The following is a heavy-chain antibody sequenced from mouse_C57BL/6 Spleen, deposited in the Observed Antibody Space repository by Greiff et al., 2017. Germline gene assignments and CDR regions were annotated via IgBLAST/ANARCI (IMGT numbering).Heavy chain of an antibody. CDR2: INPYNGDT. CDR1: GYSFTGYF. D-gene: IGHD1-1*01. Sequence: EVKLMESGPELVKPGDSVKISCKASGYSFTGYFMNWVMQSHGKSLEWIGRINPYNGDTFYNQKFKGKATLTVYKSSSTAHMELRSLTSEDSAVYYCARRFYYGSSEDWFAYWGQGTLVTVSA. CDR3: ARRFYYGSSEDWFAY. V-gene: IGHV1-20*01. J-gene: IGHJ3*01.